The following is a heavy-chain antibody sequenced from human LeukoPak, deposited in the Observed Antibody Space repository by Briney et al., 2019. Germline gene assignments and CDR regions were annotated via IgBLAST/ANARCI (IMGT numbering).Heavy chain of an antibody. Sequence: GGSLRLSCAASGFTFSSYAMSWVRQAPGKGLEWVSAISGSGGSTYYAAPVKGRFTISRDDSKNTLYLQMNSLKTEDTAVYYCTTVDPYYYYYYGMDVWGQGTTVTVSS. CDR2: ISGSGGST. V-gene: IGHV3-23*01. J-gene: IGHJ6*02. CDR3: TTVDPYYYYYYGMDV. CDR1: GFTFSSYA. D-gene: IGHD3-9*01.